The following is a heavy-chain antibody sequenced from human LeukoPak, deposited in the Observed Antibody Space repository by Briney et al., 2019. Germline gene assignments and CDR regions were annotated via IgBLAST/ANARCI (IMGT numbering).Heavy chain of an antibody. V-gene: IGHV4-59*11. CDR1: GASITTHY. Sequence: PSETLSLTRTVSGASITTHYWSWIRQSPGEGLEWIGYADYTGSTKYNPSLKSRVTMSLDTSNNQFSLQLDSVTAADTAVYFCAGGYSSDWYFNCWGQGTLVTVSS. CDR2: ADYTGST. CDR3: AGGYSSDWYFNC. J-gene: IGHJ4*02. D-gene: IGHD6-19*01.